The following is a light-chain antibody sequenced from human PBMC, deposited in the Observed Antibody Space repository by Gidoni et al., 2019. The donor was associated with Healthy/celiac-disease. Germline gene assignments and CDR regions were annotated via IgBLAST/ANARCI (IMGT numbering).Light chain of an antibody. CDR3: AAWDDSLNGVV. CDR1: SSNIGSNT. J-gene: IGLJ2*01. V-gene: IGLV1-44*01. Sequence: TPGQRVTISCSGSSSNIGSNTVNWYQQLPGTAPKLLIYSNNQRPSGVPARFSGSKSGTSASLAISGLQSEDEADYYCAAWDDSLNGVVFGGGTKLTVL. CDR2: SNN.